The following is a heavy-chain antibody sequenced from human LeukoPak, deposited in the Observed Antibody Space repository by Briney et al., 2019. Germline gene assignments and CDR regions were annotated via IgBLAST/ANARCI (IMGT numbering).Heavy chain of an antibody. CDR3: ARDLVGATISFDY. Sequence: ASVKVSCKASGYTFTGYYMHWVRQAPGQGLEWMGWINPNSGGTNYAQKFQGRVTMTRDTSISTAYMELSRLRSDDTAVYYCARDLVGATISFDYWGQGTLVTVSS. J-gene: IGHJ4*02. D-gene: IGHD1-26*01. CDR2: INPNSGGT. CDR1: GYTFTGYY. V-gene: IGHV1-2*02.